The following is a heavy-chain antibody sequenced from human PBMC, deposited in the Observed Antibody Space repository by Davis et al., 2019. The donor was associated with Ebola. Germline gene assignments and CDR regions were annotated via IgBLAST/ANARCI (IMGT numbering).Heavy chain of an antibody. CDR2: IYSSGST. CDR3: ARGRDYIWGSYRYGY. J-gene: IGHJ4*02. CDR1: GGSISSYY. V-gene: IGHV4-59*12. D-gene: IGHD3-16*02. Sequence: MPSETLSLTCTVSGGSISSYYWSWIRQPPGKGLEWIGYIYSSGSTNYNPSLKSRVTISVDTSKNQFSLKQSSVTAADTAVYYCARGRDYIWGSYRYGYWGQGTLVTVSS.